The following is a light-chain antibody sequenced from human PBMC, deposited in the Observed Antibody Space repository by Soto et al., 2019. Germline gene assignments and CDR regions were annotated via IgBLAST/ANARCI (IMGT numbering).Light chain of an antibody. CDR2: GNN. V-gene: IGLV1-40*01. CDR3: QSYDSSLSGSL. CDR1: SSNIGAGYH. Sequence: QSVLTQPPSVSGAPGQRVTISCTGSSSNIGAGYHVHWYQQLPGTAPKLLIYGNNNRPSGVPDRFSGSKSGTSASLATTGLQAEDEADYYCQSYDSSLSGSLFGGGTKLTVL. J-gene: IGLJ3*02.